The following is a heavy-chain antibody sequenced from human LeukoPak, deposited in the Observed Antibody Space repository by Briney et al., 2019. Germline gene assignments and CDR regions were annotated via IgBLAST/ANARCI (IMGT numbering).Heavy chain of an antibody. CDR1: GFTVSDNA. D-gene: IGHD2-2*01. Sequence: PGGSLRLSCAASGFTVSDNAVNWVRQAPGKGLQWVSVIYSGSRPYYLDSVEGRFFISRDFAKNTVFLQMNSLRVEDTALYYCARDSPSSDALDIWGQGTMVTVA. J-gene: IGHJ3*02. CDR3: ARDSPSSDALDI. CDR2: IYSGSRP. V-gene: IGHV3-66*01.